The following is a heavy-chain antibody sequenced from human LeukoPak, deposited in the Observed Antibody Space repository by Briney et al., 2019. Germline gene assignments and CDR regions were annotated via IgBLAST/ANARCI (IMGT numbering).Heavy chain of an antibody. J-gene: IGHJ6*03. D-gene: IGHD2-2*01. CDR3: ARHHCGSTSCQPYYYYMDV. V-gene: IGHV5-51*01. Sequence: GESLKISCKGSGYNFASSWIGWVRQMPGTGLEWLGIIYPGDSDTRYSPSFQGLVTISADKSISTAYLQWSSLKASDTAIYYRARHHCGSTSCQPYYYYMDVWGKGTTVTVSS. CDR2: IYPGDSDT. CDR1: GYNFASSW.